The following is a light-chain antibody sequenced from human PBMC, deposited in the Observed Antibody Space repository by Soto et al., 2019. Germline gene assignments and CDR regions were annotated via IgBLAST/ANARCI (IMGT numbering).Light chain of an antibody. J-gene: IGKJ4*01. Sequence: EIVLTQSPATLSLSPGERATLSCRASQSVSSYLAWYQQKPGQAPRLLIYDASNRATGIPAGFSGSGSGTDFTLTISSLEPEDLAVYYCQQRSNWLTFGGGTKVEIK. CDR3: QQRSNWLT. CDR1: QSVSSY. CDR2: DAS. V-gene: IGKV3-11*01.